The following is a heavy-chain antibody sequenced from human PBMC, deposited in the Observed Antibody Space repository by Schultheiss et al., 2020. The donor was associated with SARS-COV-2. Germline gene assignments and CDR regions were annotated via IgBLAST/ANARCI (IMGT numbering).Heavy chain of an antibody. Sequence: GESLKISCTASGLTFSTYGMHWVRQAPGKGLEWVAVISYDGRTKYYADSVKGRFTISRDNSKNTLYLQVNSLRAEDTAVYYCAKEYETSPTSIDYFDYWGQGTLVTSSS. CDR1: GLTFSTYG. CDR2: ISYDGRTK. D-gene: IGHD2-15*01. V-gene: IGHV3-30*18. CDR3: AKEYETSPTSIDYFDY. J-gene: IGHJ4*02.